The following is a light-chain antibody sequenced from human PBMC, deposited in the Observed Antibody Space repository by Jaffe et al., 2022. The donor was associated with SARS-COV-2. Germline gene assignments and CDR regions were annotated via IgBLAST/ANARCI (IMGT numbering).Light chain of an antibody. J-gene: IGKJ2*01. CDR2: KAS. CDR3: QQYNSYSRT. CDR1: QSISGW. Sequence: DIQMTQSPSTLSASVGDRVTITCRASQSISGWLAWYQQKPGKAPKLLIYKASTLKSGVSSRFSGSGTGTEFTLTISSLQPDDRATYYCQQYNSYSRTFGQGTKLEIK. V-gene: IGKV1-5*03.